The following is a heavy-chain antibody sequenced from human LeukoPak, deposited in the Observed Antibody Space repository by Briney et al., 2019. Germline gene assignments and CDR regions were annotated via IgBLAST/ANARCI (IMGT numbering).Heavy chain of an antibody. V-gene: IGHV3-23*01. J-gene: IGHJ4*02. CDR2: ISGSGGST. D-gene: IGHD3-10*01. CDR1: GFSFSNNA. Sequence: PTGGSLRLSCAASGFSFSNNAMSWVRQAPGKGLEWVSAISGSGGSTYYADSVKGRFTISRDNSKNTLYLQMNSLRAEDTAVYYCAKDGPGFGELNYYFDYWGQGTLVTVSS. CDR3: AKDGPGFGELNYYFDY.